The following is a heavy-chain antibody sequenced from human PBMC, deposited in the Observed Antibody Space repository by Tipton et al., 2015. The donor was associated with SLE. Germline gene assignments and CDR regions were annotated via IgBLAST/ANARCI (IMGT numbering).Heavy chain of an antibody. J-gene: IGHJ5*02. V-gene: IGHV4-4*07. CDR1: GDAITNSY. D-gene: IGHD6-13*01. Sequence: TLSLTCTVSGDAITNSYWCWFRQPVGKGLEWIGRMYFSGVTDYNPSLKSRLTMSIDTSRNQVSLKLNSVTAADTAVYYCARDMDALPSSSWSGLAPWGQGILVTVSS. CDR3: ARDMDALPSSSWSGLAP. CDR2: MYFSGVT.